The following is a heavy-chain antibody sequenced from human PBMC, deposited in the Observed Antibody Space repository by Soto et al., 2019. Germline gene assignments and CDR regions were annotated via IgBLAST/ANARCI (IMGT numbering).Heavy chain of an antibody. J-gene: IGHJ5*02. V-gene: IGHV4-59*08. CDR1: GGSIRDYY. Sequence: PSETLSLTCTVSGGSIRDYYWGWIRQSPGKGLEWIGYIYYSGSTYYNPSLKSRVTISVDTSKNQFSLKLSSVTAADTAVYYCVRAMVVPQNWFDPWGQGTLVTVSS. CDR3: VRAMVVPQNWFDP. CDR2: IYYSGST. D-gene: IGHD2-21*01.